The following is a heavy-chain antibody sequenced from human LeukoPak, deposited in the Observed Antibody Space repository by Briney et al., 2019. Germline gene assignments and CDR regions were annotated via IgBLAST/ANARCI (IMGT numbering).Heavy chain of an antibody. CDR1: GFTFSTYE. D-gene: IGHD6-19*01. V-gene: IGHV3-48*03. J-gene: IGHJ4*02. Sequence: PGGSLRLSCAASGFTFSTYEMHWVRQAPGKGLEWVSDISSSGSTMYYADSVKGRFTTSRDNAKNLLYLQMHSLRAEDTAVYYCSLLAVASPQAYWGQGTLVTVSS. CDR3: SLLAVASPQAY. CDR2: ISSSGSTM.